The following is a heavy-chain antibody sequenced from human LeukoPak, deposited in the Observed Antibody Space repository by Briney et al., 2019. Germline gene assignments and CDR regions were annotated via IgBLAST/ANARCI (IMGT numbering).Heavy chain of an antibody. J-gene: IGHJ4*02. CDR2: MNPNSGNT. V-gene: IGHV1-8*03. CDR1: GYTFTSYD. D-gene: IGHD2-15*01. Sequence: GESLKISCKASGYTFTSYDINWVRQATGQGLEWMGWMNPNSGNTGYAQKFQGRVTITRNTSISTAYMELSSLRSEDTAVYYCARGSGGSSRSHSGGDFDYWGQGTLVTVSS. CDR3: ARGSGGSSRSHSGGDFDY.